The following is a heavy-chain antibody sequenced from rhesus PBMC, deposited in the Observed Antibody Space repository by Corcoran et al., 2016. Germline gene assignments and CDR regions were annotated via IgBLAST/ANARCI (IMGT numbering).Heavy chain of an antibody. CDR2: IYGSGGTT. CDR1: GGPISSNY. Sequence: QVQLQESGPGLVKPSETLSLTCAVSGGPISSNYWSWIRQPPGKGLEWIGRIYGSGGTTDYTPSLKRRVTISTDTSKNQFSLKLSSVTAADTAVYYCARDEDYGSTLDVWGRGVLVTVSS. CDR3: ARDEDYGSTLDV. D-gene: IGHD4-29*01. J-gene: IGHJ5-2*02. V-gene: IGHV4-160*01.